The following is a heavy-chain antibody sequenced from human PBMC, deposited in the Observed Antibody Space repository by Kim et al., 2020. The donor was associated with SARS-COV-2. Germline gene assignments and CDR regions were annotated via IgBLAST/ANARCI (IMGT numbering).Heavy chain of an antibody. CDR3: ARLEFGILPHYYGSGGPNY. J-gene: IGHJ4*02. Sequence: GRFTISRTNAKNSLYLQMNSLRDEDTAVYYCARLEFGILPHYYGSGGPNYWGQGTLVTVSS. D-gene: IGHD3-10*01. V-gene: IGHV3-48*02.